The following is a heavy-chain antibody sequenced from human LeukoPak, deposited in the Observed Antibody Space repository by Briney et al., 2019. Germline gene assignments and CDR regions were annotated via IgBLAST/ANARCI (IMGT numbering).Heavy chain of an antibody. CDR3: AKDLTFRRTTYYMDV. Sequence: EGSLRLSCTPSVFTFSNYSMHCVRQPPGKGLEGVVVIWYDGTNKYYADSVKGRFTISRDNSKDTLYLQMNSLRAEDTAVYYCAKDLTFRRTTYYMDVWGKGTTVTVSS. D-gene: IGHD1-14*01. CDR2: IWYDGTNK. J-gene: IGHJ6*03. V-gene: IGHV3-33*06. CDR1: VFTFSNYS.